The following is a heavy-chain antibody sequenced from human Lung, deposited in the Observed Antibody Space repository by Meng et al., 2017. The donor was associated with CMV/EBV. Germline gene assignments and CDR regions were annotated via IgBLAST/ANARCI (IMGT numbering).Heavy chain of an antibody. CDR2: IYYSGSM. Sequence: SETLSLXCTVSGGSISSSNYYWGWIRQPPGKGLEWIGSIYYSGSMFYNPSLKSRVTISVDTAKNQFSLKLSSVTAADTAVYYCARDRLYYLWSGYVNYYGLDVWGQGTTVTVSS. D-gene: IGHD3-3*01. CDR1: GGSISSSNYY. V-gene: IGHV4-39*07. J-gene: IGHJ6*02. CDR3: ARDRLYYLWSGYVNYYGLDV.